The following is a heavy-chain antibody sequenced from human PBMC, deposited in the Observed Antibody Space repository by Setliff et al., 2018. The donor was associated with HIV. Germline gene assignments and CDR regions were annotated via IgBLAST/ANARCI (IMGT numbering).Heavy chain of an antibody. D-gene: IGHD3-3*01. V-gene: IGHV4-31*03. CDR3: ARESRNDFWSGYYRTFDI. CDR2: IYYSGST. CDR1: GGSISSGGYY. J-gene: IGHJ3*02. Sequence: PSETLSLTCTVSGGSISSGGYYWSWIRQHPGKGLEWIGNIYYSGSTYYNPSLKSRVTISVDTSKNQFSLKLSSVTAADTAMYFCARESRNDFWSGYYRTFDIWGQGTMVTVSS.